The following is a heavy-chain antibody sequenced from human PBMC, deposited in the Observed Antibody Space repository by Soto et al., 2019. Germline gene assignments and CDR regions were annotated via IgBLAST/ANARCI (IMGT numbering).Heavy chain of an antibody. CDR3: ARDMGSSPQTHAFDI. V-gene: IGHV1-2*04. D-gene: IGHD6-6*01. J-gene: IGHJ3*02. Sequence: GASVKVSCKASGYTFTGYYMHWVLQAPGQGLEWMGWINPNSGGTNYAQKFQGWVTMTRDTSISTAYMELRRLRSDDTAVYYCARDMGSSPQTHAFDIWGQGTMVTVSS. CDR1: GYTFTGYY. CDR2: INPNSGGT.